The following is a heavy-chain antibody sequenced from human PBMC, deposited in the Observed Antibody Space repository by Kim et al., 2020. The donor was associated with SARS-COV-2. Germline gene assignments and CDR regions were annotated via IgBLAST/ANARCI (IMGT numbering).Heavy chain of an antibody. V-gene: IGHV1-46*01. CDR2: INPSGGST. Sequence: ASVKVSCKASGYTFTSYYMHWVRQAPGQGLEWMGIINPSGGSTSYAQKFQGRVTMTRDTSTSTVYMELSSLRSEDTAVYYCARDVTDTICSGGSCYAYYYYYYGMDVWGQGTTVTVSS. D-gene: IGHD2-15*01. CDR1: GYTFTSYY. J-gene: IGHJ6*02. CDR3: ARDVTDTICSGGSCYAYYYYYYGMDV.